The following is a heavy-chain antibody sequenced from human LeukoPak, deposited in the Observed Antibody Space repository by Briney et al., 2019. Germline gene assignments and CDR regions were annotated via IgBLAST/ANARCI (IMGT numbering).Heavy chain of an antibody. CDR2: IYTSAST. D-gene: IGHD3-22*01. V-gene: IGHV4-4*09. CDR3: ARLYYDSGDYFDY. Sequence: SETLSLTCTVSGGSISSYYWSWIRQPPGKGLEWIGYIYTSASTNYNPSLKSRVTISVDTSKNQFSLKLSSVTAADTAVYYCARLYYDSGDYFDYWGQGTLVTVSS. J-gene: IGHJ4*02. CDR1: GGSISSYY.